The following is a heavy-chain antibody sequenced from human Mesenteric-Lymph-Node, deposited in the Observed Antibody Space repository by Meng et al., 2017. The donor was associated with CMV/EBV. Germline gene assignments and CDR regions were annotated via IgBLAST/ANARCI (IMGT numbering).Heavy chain of an antibody. CDR1: GFTFSSYS. CDR2: ISSSSSYI. V-gene: IGHV3-21*01. Sequence: GESLKISCAASGFTFSSYSMNWVRQAPGKGLEWVSSISSSSSYIYYADSVKGRFTISRDNAKNSLYLQMSSLRAEDTAVYYCARVGWGYYDSSGYPAHWGQGTLVTVSS. J-gene: IGHJ4*02. CDR3: ARVGWGYYDSSGYPAH. D-gene: IGHD3-22*01.